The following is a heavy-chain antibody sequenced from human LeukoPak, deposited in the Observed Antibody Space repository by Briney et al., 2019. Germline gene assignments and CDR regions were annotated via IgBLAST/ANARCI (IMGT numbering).Heavy chain of an antibody. Sequence: PSETLSLTCTVSGGSISSSFHYWGWVRQPPGKELEWIGSISYSGTTLKNPSLKSRVTISLDTSENQFSLRLSPVTAADTVIYYCARDLRDVLTGYYPWFDPWGQGTLVTVSS. CDR3: ARDLRDVLTGYYPWFDP. J-gene: IGHJ5*02. CDR1: GGSISSSFHY. D-gene: IGHD3-9*01. V-gene: IGHV4-39*07. CDR2: ISYSGTT.